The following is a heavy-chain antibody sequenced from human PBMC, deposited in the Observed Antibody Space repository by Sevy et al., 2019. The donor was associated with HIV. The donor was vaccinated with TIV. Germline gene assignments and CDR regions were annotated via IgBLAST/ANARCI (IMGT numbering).Heavy chain of an antibody. CDR1: GFIFSTYA. Sequence: GGSLRLSCAGSGFIFSTYAMTWVRHAPGKGLEWVSSIGGSGGSTYYADSVKGRFTISRDNSNNMIDLEMNSLRVEDTAVYYCAKENRDGFQWGQGTLVTVSS. J-gene: IGHJ4*02. CDR2: IGGSGGST. D-gene: IGHD2-2*03. V-gene: IGHV3-23*01. CDR3: AKENRDGFQ.